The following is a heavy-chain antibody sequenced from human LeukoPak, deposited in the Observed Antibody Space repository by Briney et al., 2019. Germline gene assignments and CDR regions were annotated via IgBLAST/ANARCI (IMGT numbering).Heavy chain of an antibody. D-gene: IGHD3-10*01. Sequence: SETLSLTCTVSGGFISGSISGTYWSWVRQPAGKGLEWIGRIHSSGSTKYNPSLKSRVTMSVDTSKNQLFLRLTSVTAADTALYYCARGSQNYYNPFDNWGQGTLVTVSS. V-gene: IGHV4-4*07. J-gene: IGHJ4*02. CDR2: IHSSGST. CDR1: GGFISGSISGTY. CDR3: ARGSQNYYNPFDN.